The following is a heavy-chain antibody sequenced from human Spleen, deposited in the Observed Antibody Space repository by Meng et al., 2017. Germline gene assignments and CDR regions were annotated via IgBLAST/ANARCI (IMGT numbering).Heavy chain of an antibody. CDR3: ARRGVTNFDS. V-gene: IGHV5-51*01. D-gene: IGHD2-21*02. J-gene: IGHJ4*02. CDR1: GYSFTDYW. CDR2: IYPGDSET. Sequence: GESLKISCKGSGYSFTDYWNAWVRQMPGKGLEWMGIIYPGDSETRYSPSFQGQVTISVDKSISTAYLQWSSLKASDTAMYYCARRGVTNFDSWGQGTLVTVSS.